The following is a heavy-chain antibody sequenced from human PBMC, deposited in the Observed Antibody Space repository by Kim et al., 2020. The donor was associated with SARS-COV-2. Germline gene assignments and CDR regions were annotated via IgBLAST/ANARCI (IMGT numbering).Heavy chain of an antibody. CDR3: AKRYSGNYGPFDY. J-gene: IGHJ4*02. Sequence: YADSVKARFTISRDNSKNTLYLQMSSLRAEDTAVYYCAKRYSGNYGPFDYWGQGTLVTVSS. V-gene: IGHV3-23*01. D-gene: IGHD1-26*01.